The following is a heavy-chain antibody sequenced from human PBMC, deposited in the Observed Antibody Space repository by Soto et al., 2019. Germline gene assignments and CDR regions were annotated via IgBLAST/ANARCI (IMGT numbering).Heavy chain of an antibody. V-gene: IGHV3-21*06. CDR2: ISSTTNYI. CDR3: ARESEDLTSNFDY. J-gene: IGHJ4*02. CDR1: GFTFTRYS. Sequence: EVQLVESGGGLVKPGGSLRLSCAASGFTFTRYSMNWVRQAPGKGLEWVSSISSTTNYIYYGESMKGRFTISRNNAKNSLYLEMNSLRAEDTDVYYCARESEDLTSNFDYWGQGTLVTVSS.